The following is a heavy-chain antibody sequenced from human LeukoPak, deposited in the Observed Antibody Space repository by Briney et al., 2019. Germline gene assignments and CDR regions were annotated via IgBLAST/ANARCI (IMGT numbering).Heavy chain of an antibody. Sequence: SETLSLTCAVSGGSISSNNWWGWVRQPPGKGLEWIGEIYHSGSPNYNPPLKSRVTVSVDKSRNHFSLNLSSVTAADTAVYYCARVNINNWHSCDYWGQGTLVTVSS. CDR3: ARVNINNWHSCDY. CDR2: IYHSGSP. V-gene: IGHV4-4*02. CDR1: GGSISSNNW. J-gene: IGHJ4*02. D-gene: IGHD1-1*01.